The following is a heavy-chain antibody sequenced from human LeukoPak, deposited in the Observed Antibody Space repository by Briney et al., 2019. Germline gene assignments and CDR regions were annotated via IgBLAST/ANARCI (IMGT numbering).Heavy chain of an antibody. V-gene: IGHV1-2*06. J-gene: IGHJ4*02. CDR3: ARERVEMATINDY. CDR2: INPKSGGT. Sequence: ASVRVSCKASGYTFIDYDIHWVRQAPGQGLEWMGRINPKSGGTDLAQNFQGRVTMTRDTSIRTAYMELSSLRSDDTAVYYCARERVEMATINDYWGQGTLVTVSS. CDR1: GYTFIDYD. D-gene: IGHD5-24*01.